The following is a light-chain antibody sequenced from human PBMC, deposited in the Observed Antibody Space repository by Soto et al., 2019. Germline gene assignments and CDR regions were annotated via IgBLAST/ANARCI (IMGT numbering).Light chain of an antibody. CDR2: DAS. CDR1: QSISRS. J-gene: IGKJ2*01. Sequence: EIVLTQSRAILSVSPGERATLSCRASQSISRSLAWYQQKPGQAPRLLSSDASTRATGIPARFSGSGSGTEFTLTISSLQSEDFALYYGHQYNSWPPGTFGQGTQVDIK. CDR3: HQYNSWPPGT. V-gene: IGKV3-15*01.